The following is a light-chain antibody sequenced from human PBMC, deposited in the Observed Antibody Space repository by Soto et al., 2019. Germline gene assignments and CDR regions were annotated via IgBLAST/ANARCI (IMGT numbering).Light chain of an antibody. CDR1: SSNIGNNA. CDR2: YDD. J-gene: IGLJ3*02. CDR3: AAWDDRLNGWV. Sequence: QSVLTQPHSVSEAPRQRVTISCSGSSSNIGNNAVNWYQQLPGKAPKLLIYYDDLLPSGVSDRFSGSKSGTSASLAISGLKYEDEADEYCAAWDDRLNGWVFGGGTTLTV. V-gene: IGLV1-36*01.